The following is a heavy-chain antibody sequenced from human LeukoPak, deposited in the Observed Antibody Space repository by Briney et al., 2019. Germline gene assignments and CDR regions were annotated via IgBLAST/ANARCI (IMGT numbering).Heavy chain of an antibody. J-gene: IGHJ4*02. CDR3: ARGYCSSTSCHVARHFEY. V-gene: IGHV3-48*02. Sequence: PGGSLRLSCAASGFTFSTSGVGWVRQAPGKGLEWLSYITSHTVTHYLGSVRGRFTISGDNAKSSRYLQMNSLTEEDTAVYYCARGYCSSTSCHVARHFEYWGQGSLVTVSS. D-gene: IGHD2-2*01. CDR1: GFTFSTSG. CDR2: ITSHTVT.